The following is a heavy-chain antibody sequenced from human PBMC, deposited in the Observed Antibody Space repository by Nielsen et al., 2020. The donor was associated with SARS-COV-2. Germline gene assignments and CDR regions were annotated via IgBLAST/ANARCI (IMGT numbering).Heavy chain of an antibody. CDR3: ARGGRITFGGADDAFDI. Sequence: SETLSLTCAVSGGPISSGGYSWSWIRQPPGKGLEWIGYIYHSGRTYYNPPLKSRVTISVDRSKNQFSLKLSSVTAADTAVYYCARGGRITFGGADDAFDIWGQGTMVTVSS. D-gene: IGHD3-16*01. CDR2: IYHSGRT. CDR1: GGPISSGGYS. J-gene: IGHJ3*02. V-gene: IGHV4-30-2*01.